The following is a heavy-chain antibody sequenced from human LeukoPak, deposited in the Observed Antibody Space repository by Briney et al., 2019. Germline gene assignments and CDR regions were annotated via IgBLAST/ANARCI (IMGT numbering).Heavy chain of an antibody. J-gene: IGHJ4*02. CDR3: AKDGAWLRFDD. CDR2: ISPGGGPT. D-gene: IGHD5-12*01. V-gene: IGHV3-23*01. Sequence: GGSLRLSCATSGFTFSSYPMSWVRQAPGKGLEWVSGISPGGGPTYYADSVKGRFTISRDDSKNTLYLQMNNLRGEDTAVYYCAKDGAWLRFDDWGQGILVTVSS. CDR1: GFTFSSYP.